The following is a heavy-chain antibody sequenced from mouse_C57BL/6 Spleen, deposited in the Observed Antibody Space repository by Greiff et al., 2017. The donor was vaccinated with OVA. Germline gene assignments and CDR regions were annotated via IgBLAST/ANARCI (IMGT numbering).Heavy chain of an antibody. V-gene: IGHV1-61*01. J-gene: IGHJ3*01. CDR1: GYTFTSYW. CDR2: IYPSDSET. Sequence: VQLQQPGAELVRPGSSVKLSCKASGYTFTSYWLDWVKQRPGQGLEWIGNIYPSDSETHYNQKFKDKATLTVDKSSSTAYMPLSSLTSEDSAVYYCAREDYWVSFAYWGQGTLVTVSA. D-gene: IGHD2-13*01. CDR3: AREDYWVSFAY.